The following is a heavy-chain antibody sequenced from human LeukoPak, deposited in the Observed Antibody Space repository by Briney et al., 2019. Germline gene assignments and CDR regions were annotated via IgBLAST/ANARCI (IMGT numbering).Heavy chain of an antibody. Sequence: HPGRSLRLSCAASGFTFSSYAMHWVRQAPGKGLEWVGVISYDGSNKYYADSVKGLFTISRDNSKNTLYLQMNSLRAEDTAVYYCARGATYGSGTSYTIYFDSWGQGTLVTVSS. CDR3: ARGATYGSGTSYTIYFDS. CDR2: ISYDGSNK. D-gene: IGHD3-10*01. J-gene: IGHJ4*02. V-gene: IGHV3-30*14. CDR1: GFTFSSYA.